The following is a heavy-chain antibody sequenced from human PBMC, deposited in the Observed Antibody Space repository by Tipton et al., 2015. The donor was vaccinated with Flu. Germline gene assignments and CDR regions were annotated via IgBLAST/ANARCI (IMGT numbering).Heavy chain of an antibody. CDR2: MNPNSGNT. CDR3: ARGLYCSDSSCSFNYYYGMDV. J-gene: IGHJ6*02. CDR1: GYTFTTYD. V-gene: IGHV1-8*01. D-gene: IGHD2-15*01. Sequence: QLVQSGAEVKKPGASVRVSCKAAGYTFTTYDIYWVRQATGQGLEWMGWMNPNSGNTRLAQRFQGRVTMTRSTSISTAYLEVNSLRSEDPAVYFCARGLYCSDSSCSFNYYYGMDVWGQGTTVLVSS.